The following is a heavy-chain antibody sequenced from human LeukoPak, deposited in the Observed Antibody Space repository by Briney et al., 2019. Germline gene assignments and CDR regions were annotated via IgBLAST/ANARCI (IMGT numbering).Heavy chain of an antibody. D-gene: IGHD1-26*01. V-gene: IGHV3-33*01. CDR3: ARDRPHSGRYSYDY. CDR2: IWYDGSNK. CDR1: GFTFSSYG. Sequence: PGRSLRLSCAASGFTFSSYGMHWVRQAPGKGLEWVAVIWYDGSNKYYADSVKGRFTISRDNSKNTLYLQMNSLRAEDTAVYYCARDRPHSGRYSYDYWGQGILVTVSS. J-gene: IGHJ4*02.